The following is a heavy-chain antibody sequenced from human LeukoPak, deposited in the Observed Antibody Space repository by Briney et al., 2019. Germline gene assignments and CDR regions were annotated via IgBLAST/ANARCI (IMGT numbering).Heavy chain of an antibody. J-gene: IGHJ5*02. D-gene: IGHD3-10*01. Sequence: SETLSLTCAVYGGSFSGYYWSWIRQPPGKGLEWIGEINHSGSTNYNPSLKSRVTISVDTSKNQFSLKLSSVTAADTAVYYCARHSTISGSYYNFWFTVTTGDWFDPWGQGTLVTVSS. CDR2: INHSGST. CDR1: GGSFSGYY. V-gene: IGHV4-34*01. CDR3: ARHSTISGSYYNFWFTVTTGDWFDP.